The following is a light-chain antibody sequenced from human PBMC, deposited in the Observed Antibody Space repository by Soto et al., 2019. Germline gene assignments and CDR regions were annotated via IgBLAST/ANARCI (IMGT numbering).Light chain of an antibody. V-gene: IGLV2-14*01. Sequence: HSVLTQPASVSGPPGQSITISCTGTRNDVGNYDYVSWYQQHPGKAPKVVIYGVSYRPSGVSNRFAGSKSGNTASLTISGLRAEDEAEYYCSSYTSSSTLVFGGGTKVTVL. CDR2: GVS. CDR1: RNDVGNYDY. J-gene: IGLJ2*01. CDR3: SSYTSSSTLV.